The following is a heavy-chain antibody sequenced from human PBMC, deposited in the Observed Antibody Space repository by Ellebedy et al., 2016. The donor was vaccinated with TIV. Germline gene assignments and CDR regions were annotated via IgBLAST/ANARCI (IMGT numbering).Heavy chain of an antibody. CDR1: GYSFTGYY. V-gene: IGHV1-69*06. D-gene: IGHD4-23*01. CDR2: IIPIFGTA. Sequence: ASVKVSCKASGYSFTGYYMYWVRQAPGQGLEWMGGIIPIFGTANYAQKFQGRVTITADKSTTPAYMELSSLRSEDTAVYYCARERELGGTDYGGSKFSYYYYGMDVWGQGTTVTVSS. J-gene: IGHJ6*02. CDR3: ARERELGGTDYGGSKFSYYYYGMDV.